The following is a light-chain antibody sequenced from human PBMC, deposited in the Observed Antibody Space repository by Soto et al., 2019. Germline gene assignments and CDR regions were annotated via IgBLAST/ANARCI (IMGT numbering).Light chain of an antibody. J-gene: IGKJ1*01. Sequence: AIRMTQSPSSLSASTGDRVTITCRASQGISSYLAWYQQKPGKAPKLLIYAASTLQSGVPSRFSGSGSGTEFTLTISSLQSDDFATYYCQHYNSFSPWAFGQGTKVDIK. CDR1: QGISSY. CDR2: AAS. V-gene: IGKV1-8*01. CDR3: QHYNSFSPWA.